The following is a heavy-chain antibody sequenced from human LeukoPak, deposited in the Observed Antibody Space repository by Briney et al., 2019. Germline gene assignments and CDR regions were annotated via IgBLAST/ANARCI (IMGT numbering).Heavy chain of an antibody. J-gene: IGHJ4*02. D-gene: IGHD3-10*01. CDR2: INHSGST. Sequence: SETLSLTCAVYGGSFSGYYWSWIRQPPGKGLEWIGEINHSGSTNYNPSLKSRVTISVDTSKNQFSLKLGSVTAADTAVYYCARGRRRTYYYGSGSYYPYYFDYWGQGTLVTVSS. CDR3: ARGRRRTYYYGSGSYYPYYFDY. CDR1: GGSFSGYY. V-gene: IGHV4-34*01.